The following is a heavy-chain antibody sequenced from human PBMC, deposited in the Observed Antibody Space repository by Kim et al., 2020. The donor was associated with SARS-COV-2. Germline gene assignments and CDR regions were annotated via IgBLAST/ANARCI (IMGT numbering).Heavy chain of an antibody. CDR2: IYYSGST. CDR1: GGSISSSSYY. CDR3: ARQTSGLPHCSSTSCYGYYYGMDV. V-gene: IGHV4-39*01. J-gene: IGHJ6*02. Sequence: SETLSLTCTVSGGSISSSSYYWGWIRQPPGKGLEWIGSIYYSGSTYYNPSLKSRVTISVDTSKNQFSLKLSSVTAADTAVYYCARQTSGLPHCSSTSCYGYYYGMDVWGQGTTVTVSS. D-gene: IGHD2-2*01.